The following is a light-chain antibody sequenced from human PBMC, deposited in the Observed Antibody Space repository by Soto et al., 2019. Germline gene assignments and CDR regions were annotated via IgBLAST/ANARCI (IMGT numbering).Light chain of an antibody. CDR2: GAS. CDR1: QTVPSN. J-gene: IGKJ1*01. V-gene: IGKV3-15*01. Sequence: DIVMTQSPAPLSVSPGERATLSCRASQTVPSNLAWYQQKPGQAPRLLIYGASTRATGIPARFSGSGSGTEFTLTISSLQSEDVAVYYCQQYGSSPRTFGQGTKVDIK. CDR3: QQYGSSPRT.